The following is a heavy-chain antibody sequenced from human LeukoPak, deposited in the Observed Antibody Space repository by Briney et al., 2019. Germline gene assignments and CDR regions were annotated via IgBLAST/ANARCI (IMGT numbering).Heavy chain of an antibody. Sequence: GSLRLSCAASGFTFNSYAMKWVRQAPGKGLEWLAVVLSDGSDQYYGDSVQGRFTVSRDNSKNTLYLQMNSLRAEDTAVYYCASLMTYYYDSSGYPPGYFDYWGQGTLVTVSS. V-gene: IGHV3-30*04. CDR3: ASLMTYYYDSSGYPPGYFDY. D-gene: IGHD3-22*01. J-gene: IGHJ4*02. CDR1: GFTFNSYA. CDR2: VLSDGSDQ.